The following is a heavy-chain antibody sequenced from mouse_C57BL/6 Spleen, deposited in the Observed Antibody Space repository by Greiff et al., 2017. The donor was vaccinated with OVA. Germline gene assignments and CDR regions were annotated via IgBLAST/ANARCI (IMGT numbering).Heavy chain of an antibody. J-gene: IGHJ2*01. CDR2: IHPNSGST. Sequence: VQLQQPGAELVKPGASVKLSCKASGYTFTSYWMHWVKQRPGQGLEWIGMIHPNSGSTNYNEKFKSKATLTVDKSSSTAYMQLSSLTSEDSAVYYCARYGYDEGYFDYWGQGTTLTVSS. CDR1: GYTFTSYW. CDR3: ARYGYDEGYFDY. D-gene: IGHD2-2*01. V-gene: IGHV1-64*01.